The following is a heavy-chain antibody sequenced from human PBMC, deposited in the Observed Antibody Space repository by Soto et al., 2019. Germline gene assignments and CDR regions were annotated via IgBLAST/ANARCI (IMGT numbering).Heavy chain of an antibody. CDR2: IKQDGSEK. D-gene: IGHD3-3*01. J-gene: IGHJ4*02. CDR3: ATLIRFLEWLSPFDY. V-gene: IGHV3-7*05. Sequence: EVQLVESGGGLVQPGGSLRLSCAASGFTFSSNWMSWVRQAPGKGLEWVANIKQDGSEKYYVDSVQGRFTISRDNAKNSLYLQMNSLRAEDTAVYYCATLIRFLEWLSPFDYWGPGTLVTVSS. CDR1: GFTFSSNW.